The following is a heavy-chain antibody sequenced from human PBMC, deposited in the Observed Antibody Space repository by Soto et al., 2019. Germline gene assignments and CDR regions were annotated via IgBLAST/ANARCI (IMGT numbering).Heavy chain of an antibody. Sequence: ASLKVSCKASGYTFTGYYMHWVRQAPGQGLEWMGWINPNSGGTNYAQKFQGWVTMTRDTSISTAYMELSRLRSDDTAVYYCARATAYYDFWSGYYNSRPTNYGMLVWGEGTTVTV. CDR3: ARATAYYDFWSGYYNSRPTNYGMLV. CDR2: INPNSGGT. CDR1: GYTFTGYY. V-gene: IGHV1-2*04. J-gene: IGHJ6*02. D-gene: IGHD3-3*01.